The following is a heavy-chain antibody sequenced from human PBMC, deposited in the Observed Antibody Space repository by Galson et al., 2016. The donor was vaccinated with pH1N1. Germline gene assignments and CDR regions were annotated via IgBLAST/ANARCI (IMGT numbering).Heavy chain of an antibody. CDR1: GGTFSSYT. CDR2: ILPILGIA. CDR3: SRSAAAVGNAFDM. V-gene: IGHV1-69*02. J-gene: IGHJ3*02. Sequence: SVKVSCKASGGTFSSYTINWVRQAPGQGLEWMGRILPILGIANYAQKFQGRVTITADKSTSTAYMEVISLRSDDTAVYYCSRSAAAVGNAFDMWGQGTQVTVSS. D-gene: IGHD6-13*01.